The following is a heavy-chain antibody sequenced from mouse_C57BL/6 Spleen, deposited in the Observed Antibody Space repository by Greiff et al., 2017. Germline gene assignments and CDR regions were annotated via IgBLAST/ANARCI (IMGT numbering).Heavy chain of an antibody. CDR3: ARCRLRRVDY. CDR1: GYTFTSYW. J-gene: IGHJ2*01. D-gene: IGHD2-2*01. CDR2: IDPSDSST. V-gene: IGHV1-69*01. Sequence: QVQLQQPGPELVMPGASVKLSCKASGYTFTSYWMHWVKQRPGQGLEWIGEIDPSDSSTNYNQKFKGKSKLTVDKSAITALRQLSSLTSDVSSFYCCARCRLRRVDYWGQGTTLTVSS.